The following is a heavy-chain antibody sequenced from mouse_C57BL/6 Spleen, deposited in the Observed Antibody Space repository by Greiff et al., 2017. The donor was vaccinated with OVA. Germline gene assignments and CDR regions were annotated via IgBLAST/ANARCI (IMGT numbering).Heavy chain of an antibody. D-gene: IGHD3-2*02. Sequence: QVQLQQPGAELVMPGASVKLSCKASGYTFTSYWMHWVKQRPGQGLEWIGEIDPSDSYTNYNQKFKGKSTLTVDKSSSTAYMQLSSLTSEDSAVYYCARRMGSSGYFDYWGQGTTLTVSS. CDR2: IDPSDSYT. CDR3: ARRMGSSGYFDY. V-gene: IGHV1-69*01. CDR1: GYTFTSYW. J-gene: IGHJ2*01.